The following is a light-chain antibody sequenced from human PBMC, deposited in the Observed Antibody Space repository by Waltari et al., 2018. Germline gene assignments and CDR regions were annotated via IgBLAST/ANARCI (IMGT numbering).Light chain of an antibody. V-gene: IGLV1-47*01. CDR2: RNN. Sequence: QSLLTQPPSVSGTPGQRVTISCSGRTSNIGSNHFSWYLQFPGTTPQLLISRNNQRPSGVPDRFSASKSGTSASLAISGLRAEDEASYYCAAWDDTLSGVIFGGGSKLTVL. CDR3: AAWDDTLSGVI. J-gene: IGLJ2*01. CDR1: TSNIGSNH.